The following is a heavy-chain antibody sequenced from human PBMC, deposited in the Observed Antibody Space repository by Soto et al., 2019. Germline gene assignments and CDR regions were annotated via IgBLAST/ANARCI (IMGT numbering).Heavy chain of an antibody. Sequence: GGSLRLSCAASGFTFSSDAMAWVRQAPGKGLEWVSGMTNTDTSTRYADSVRGRFTISKDNSRNTLFLQMNVLTADDTAIYYCAKGRPGMIRYFDYWGQGTLVTVSS. V-gene: IGHV3-23*01. CDR3: AKGRPGMIRYFDY. CDR2: MTNTDTST. D-gene: IGHD3-22*01. CDR1: GFTFSSDA. J-gene: IGHJ4*02.